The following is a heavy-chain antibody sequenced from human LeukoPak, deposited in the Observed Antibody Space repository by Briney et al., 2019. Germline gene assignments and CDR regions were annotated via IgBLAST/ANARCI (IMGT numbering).Heavy chain of an antibody. CDR2: LIGSSGST. Sequence: PGGSLRLSCAASGFTSTKYAMNWVRQAPGKGLEWVSVLIGSSGSTDYADSVKGRVTMSRDISKNTLFLQMNSLRAEDTAIYYCAKGAYDYIEIAYFDSWGQGTLVTVSS. CDR3: AKGAYDYIEIAYFDS. CDR1: GFTSTKYA. V-gene: IGHV3-23*01. D-gene: IGHD5-12*01. J-gene: IGHJ4*02.